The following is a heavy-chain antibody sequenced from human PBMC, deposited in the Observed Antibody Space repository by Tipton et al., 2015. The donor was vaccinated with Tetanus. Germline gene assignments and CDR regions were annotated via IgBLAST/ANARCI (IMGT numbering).Heavy chain of an antibody. CDR2: IYHSGTT. J-gene: IGHJ4*02. CDR3: ARESITIFGVVSIDY. CDR1: GGSIRSSNW. V-gene: IGHV4-4*02. D-gene: IGHD3-3*01. Sequence: TLSLTYAVSGGSIRSSNWWSWVRQTPGKGLEWIGEIYHSGTTNYNPSLKSRVTMSVDNSKNQFSLKLNSVTAADTAVYYCARESITIFGVVSIDYWGQGTLVTVSS.